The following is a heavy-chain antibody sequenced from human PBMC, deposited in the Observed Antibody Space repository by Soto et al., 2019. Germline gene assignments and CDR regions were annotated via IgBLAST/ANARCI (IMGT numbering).Heavy chain of an antibody. D-gene: IGHD2-2*02. CDR3: ARAGCTSCYKSPAGGIYYGMDV. J-gene: IGHJ6*02. Sequence: QVQLVESGGGVVQPGRSLRLSCAASGFTFSSYGMHWVRQAPGKGLEWVAGIWYDGSNKYYADSVKGRFTISRDNSKNTVYLQMNSLRAEDTAVYYCARAGCTSCYKSPAGGIYYGMDVWGQGTTVTVSS. V-gene: IGHV3-33*01. CDR1: GFTFSSYG. CDR2: IWYDGSNK.